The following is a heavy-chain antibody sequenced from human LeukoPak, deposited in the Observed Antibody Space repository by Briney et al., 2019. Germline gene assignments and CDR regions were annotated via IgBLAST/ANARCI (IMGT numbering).Heavy chain of an antibody. CDR3: ARGVVSDVIFSPKDV. V-gene: IGHV1-18*01. D-gene: IGHD2-2*01. J-gene: IGHJ6*04. CDR2: ISAYNGNT. Sequence: ASVKVSCKASGYTFTSYGISWVRQAPGQGLEWMGWISAYNGNTNYAQKLQGRVTMTTDTSTSTAYMELSSLRSEDTAMYYCARGVVSDVIFSPKDVWGKGTTVTVSS. CDR1: GYTFTSYG.